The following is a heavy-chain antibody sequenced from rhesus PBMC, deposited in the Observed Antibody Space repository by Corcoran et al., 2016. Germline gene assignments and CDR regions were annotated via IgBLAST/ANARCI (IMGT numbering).Heavy chain of an antibody. Sequence: QVQLQESGPGLVKPSETLSLTCAVSGGSISDDYYWSWIRQPPGKGLEWIGYIYGRGGRTNHKPAHKKRVTITIDTSKNQFSLKLSSVTAADTAVYDCARADGGYWGVQCLEWSRNDRYSWNKFDYWGQGVLVTVSS. V-gene: IGHV4-106*01. D-gene: IGHD1-20*01. J-gene: IGHJ4*01. CDR1: GGSISDDYY. CDR2: IYGRGGRT. CDR3: ARADGGYWGVQCLEWSRNDRYSWNKFDY.